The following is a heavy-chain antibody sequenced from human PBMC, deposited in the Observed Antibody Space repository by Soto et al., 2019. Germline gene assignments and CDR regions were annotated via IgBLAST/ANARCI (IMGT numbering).Heavy chain of an antibody. CDR2: IIPILGIA. D-gene: IGHD4-17*01. Sequence: QVQLVQSGAEVKKPGSSVKVSCKASGGTFSSYTISWVRQAPGQGLEWMGRIIPILGIANYVQKFQGRVTITADKSTSTAYMELSSLRSEDTAVYYCASEMTTVTTAYYYYGMDVWGQGTTVTVSS. J-gene: IGHJ6*02. V-gene: IGHV1-69*02. CDR1: GGTFSSYT. CDR3: ASEMTTVTTAYYYYGMDV.